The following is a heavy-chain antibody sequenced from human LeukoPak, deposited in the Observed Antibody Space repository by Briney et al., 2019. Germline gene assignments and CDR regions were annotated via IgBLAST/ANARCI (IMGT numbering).Heavy chain of an antibody. CDR3: ARVYDFWSGYYTSDY. V-gene: IGHV1-18*01. D-gene: IGHD3-3*01. J-gene: IGHJ4*02. Sequence: GASVKVSCKASGYTFTSYGISWVRQAPGQGLEWMGWTSAYNGNTNYAQKLQGRVTMTTDTSTSTAYMELRSLRSDDTAVYYCARVYDFWSGYYTSDYWGQGTLVTVSS. CDR2: TSAYNGNT. CDR1: GYTFTSYG.